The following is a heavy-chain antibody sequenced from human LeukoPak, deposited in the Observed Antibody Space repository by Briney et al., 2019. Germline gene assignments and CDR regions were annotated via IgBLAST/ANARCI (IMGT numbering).Heavy chain of an antibody. CDR1: GGSISSYY. CDR3: ARGYSGSYGRFDY. V-gene: IGHV4-59*01. CDR2: IYYSGST. Sequence: PSETLSLTCSVSGGSISSYYWSWIRQPPGKGLEWIGYIYYSGSTSYNPSLKSRVTISVDTSKNQFSLKLSSVTAADTAVYYCARGYSGSYGRFDYWGQGTLVTVSS. D-gene: IGHD1-26*01. J-gene: IGHJ4*02.